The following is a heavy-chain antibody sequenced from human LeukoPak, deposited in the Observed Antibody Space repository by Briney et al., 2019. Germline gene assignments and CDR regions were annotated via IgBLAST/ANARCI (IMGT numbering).Heavy chain of an antibody. D-gene: IGHD6-13*01. Sequence: SSQTLSLTCTVSGGSISSGSYYWSWIRQPAGKGLEWIGRIYTSGSTNYNPSLKSRVTISVDKSKNQFSLKLSSVTAADTAVYYCARDLYSSSWYYFDYWGQGTLVTVSS. CDR2: IYTSGST. J-gene: IGHJ4*02. CDR3: ARDLYSSSWYYFDY. CDR1: GGSISSGSYY. V-gene: IGHV4-61*02.